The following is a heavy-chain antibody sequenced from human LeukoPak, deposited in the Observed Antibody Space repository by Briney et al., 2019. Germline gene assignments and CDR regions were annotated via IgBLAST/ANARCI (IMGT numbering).Heavy chain of an antibody. J-gene: IGHJ4*02. V-gene: IGHV3-30*02. CDR3: AKDDQEYYYDSSGPTY. CDR1: GFTFSSYE. Sequence: GGSLRLSCAASGFTFSSYEMNWVRQAPGKGLEWVAFIRYDGSNKYYADSVKGRFTISRDNSKNTLYLQMNSLRAEDTAVYYCAKDDQEYYYDSSGPTYWGQGTLVTVSS. CDR2: IRYDGSNK. D-gene: IGHD3-22*01.